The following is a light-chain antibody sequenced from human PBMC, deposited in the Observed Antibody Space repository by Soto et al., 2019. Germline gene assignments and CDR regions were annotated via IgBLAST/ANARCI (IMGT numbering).Light chain of an antibody. CDR1: QSVSSSY. Sequence: EIVLTQSPGTLSLSPGERATLSCRASQSVSSSYLDWYQQKPGQAPRLLIYGASSRATGIPDRFSGSGSGTDFTLTISRLEPEDFAVYYCQQYAGSPPYTFGQGTKLEIK. J-gene: IGKJ2*01. CDR3: QQYAGSPPYT. V-gene: IGKV3-20*01. CDR2: GAS.